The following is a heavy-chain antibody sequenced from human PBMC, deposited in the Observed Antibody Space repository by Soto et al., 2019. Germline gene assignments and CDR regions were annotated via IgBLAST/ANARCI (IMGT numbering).Heavy chain of an antibody. V-gene: IGHV4-34*01. CDR3: ARGLLVVVPAAMEPAASVRVNWFDP. CDR2: INHSGTT. J-gene: IGHJ5*02. CDR1: GGYIIGFC. D-gene: IGHD2-2*01. Sequence: ASVTLSLPFTVVGGYIIGFCLRWIRQTPGKGLEGIGGINHSGTTNYNPSLKSRVTISVDTSKNQFSLKLSSVTAADTAVYYCARGLLVVVPAAMEPAASVRVNWFDPRGQGTLVTVSS.